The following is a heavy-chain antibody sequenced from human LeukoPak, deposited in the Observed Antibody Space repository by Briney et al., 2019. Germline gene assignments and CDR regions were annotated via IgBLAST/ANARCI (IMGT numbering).Heavy chain of an antibody. D-gene: IGHD3-10*01. CDR1: GYTFTGYY. J-gene: IGHJ4*02. CDR3: ASHPYYYGSGSSPDY. V-gene: IGHV1-2*02. Sequence: ASVKVSCKASGYTFTGYYMHWVRQAPGQGLEWMGWINPNSGGTNYAQKFQGRVTMTRDTSISTAYMELSRLRSDETAVYYCASHPYYYGSGSSPDYWGQGTLVTVSS. CDR2: INPNSGGT.